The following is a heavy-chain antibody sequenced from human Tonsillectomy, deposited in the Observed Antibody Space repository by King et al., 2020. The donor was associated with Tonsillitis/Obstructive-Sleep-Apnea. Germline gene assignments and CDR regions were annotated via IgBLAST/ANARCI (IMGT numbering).Heavy chain of an antibody. V-gene: IGHV3-7*01. CDR1: GFSFSGYW. Sequence: VQLVESGGGLVQPGGSLRLSCAASGFSFSGYWMSWVRQAPGKGLEWVANIKQDGSEKYYVDSVKGRFTISRDNAKNSLYLQMNSLRAEDTAVYYCARENYGGMYYYSYYMDVWGKGTTVTVSS. J-gene: IGHJ6*03. CDR3: ARENYGGMYYYSYYMDV. D-gene: IGHD3-16*01. CDR2: IKQDGSEK.